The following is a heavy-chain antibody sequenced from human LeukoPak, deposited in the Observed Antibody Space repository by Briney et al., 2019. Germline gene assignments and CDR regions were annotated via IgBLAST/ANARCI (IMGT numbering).Heavy chain of an antibody. Sequence: GGSLRLSCAASVFTFSSYSMNWVRQAPGKGLEWVSSISSSSSYIYYADSVKGRFTISRDNAKNSLYLQMNSLRAEDTAVYYCAKQSGGSGTYYYYWGQGTLFTVSS. J-gene: IGHJ4*02. CDR2: ISSSSSYI. V-gene: IGHV3-21*04. D-gene: IGHD3-10*01. CDR1: VFTFSSYS. CDR3: AKQSGGSGTYYYY.